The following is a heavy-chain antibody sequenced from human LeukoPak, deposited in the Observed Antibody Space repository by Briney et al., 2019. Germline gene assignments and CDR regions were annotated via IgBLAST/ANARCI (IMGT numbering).Heavy chain of an antibody. J-gene: IGHJ4*02. Sequence: SETLSLTCAVSGAPVSSSNWWSWVRQPPGKGLEWIGEIFHSGTSNYNPSLKSRVTMSVDKSKNQFSLRLSSVTAADTAVYYCARFRSYGDYVPFDYWGQGTLVTVSS. CDR3: ARFRSYGDYVPFDY. D-gene: IGHD4-17*01. V-gene: IGHV4-4*02. CDR2: IFHSGTS. CDR1: GAPVSSSNW.